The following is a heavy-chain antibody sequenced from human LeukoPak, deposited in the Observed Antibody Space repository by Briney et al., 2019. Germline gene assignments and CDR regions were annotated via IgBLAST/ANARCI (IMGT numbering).Heavy chain of an antibody. V-gene: IGHV4-59*01. CDR2: FYYSGST. D-gene: IGHD3-22*01. CDR1: GGSISSYY. Sequence: SETLSLTCTVSGGSISSYYWSWIRQPPGKGLEWIGYFYYSGSTNYNPSLKSRVTISVDTSKNQFSLKLSSVTAADTAVYYCARARSSGYPDYWGQGTLVTGSS. CDR3: ARARSSGYPDY. J-gene: IGHJ4*02.